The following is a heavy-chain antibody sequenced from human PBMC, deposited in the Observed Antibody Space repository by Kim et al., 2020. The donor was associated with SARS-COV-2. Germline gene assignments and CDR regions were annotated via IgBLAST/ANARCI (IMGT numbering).Heavy chain of an antibody. Sequence: SETLSLTCTVSGGSISSYYWSWIRQPPGKGLEWIGYIYYSGSTNYNPSLKSRVTISVDTSKNQFSLKLSSVTAADTAVYYCARATYNHFPLRSWGQGPLVTASS. V-gene: IGHV4-59*13. CDR3: ARATYNHFPLRS. CDR2: IYYSGST. J-gene: IGHJ5*02. D-gene: IGHD1-1*01. CDR1: GGSISSYY.